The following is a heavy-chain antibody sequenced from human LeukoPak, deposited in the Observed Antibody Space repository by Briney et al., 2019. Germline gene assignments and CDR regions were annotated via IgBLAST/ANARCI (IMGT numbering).Heavy chain of an antibody. Sequence: GGSLRLSCSASGFTLSSYGLSWVRQAPGKGLEWVSTVSGGGSTTYYADSVKGRPTISRDNSNNTVYLQMNSLRVDDTAVYYCAKPHTPYCSGGTCYLFDYWGQGTLVTVSS. V-gene: IGHV3-23*01. J-gene: IGHJ4*02. CDR2: VSGGGSTT. D-gene: IGHD2-15*01. CDR3: AKPHTPYCSGGTCYLFDY. CDR1: GFTLSSYG.